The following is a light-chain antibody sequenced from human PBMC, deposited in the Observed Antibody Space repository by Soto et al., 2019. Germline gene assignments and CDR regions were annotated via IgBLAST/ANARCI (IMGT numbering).Light chain of an antibody. J-gene: IGKJ3*01. CDR2: GAS. CDR3: HQYGTAPLT. Sequence: EIVMTPSPATLSVSPGERATLSCRASQSVSSNLAWYQQKPGQAPRLLIYGASTRAAGIPDRFSGSGSGTDFTLTISRLEPEDFSVYYCHQYGTAPLTFGPGTKVDIK. V-gene: IGKV3-20*01. CDR1: QSVSSN.